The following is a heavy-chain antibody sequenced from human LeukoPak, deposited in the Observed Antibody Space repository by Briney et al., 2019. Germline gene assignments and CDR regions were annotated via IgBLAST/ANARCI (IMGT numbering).Heavy chain of an antibody. CDR1: GGSISSSNW. V-gene: IGHV4-4*02. CDR3: ARGRLAQDNYYYYGMDV. Sequence: SETLSLTCAVSGGSISSSNWWSWVRQPPGKGLEWIGYIYYSGSTNYNPSLKSRVTISVDTSKNQFSLKLSSVTAADTAVYYCARGRLAQDNYYYYGMDVWGQGTTVTVSS. J-gene: IGHJ6*02. D-gene: IGHD6-19*01. CDR2: IYYSGST.